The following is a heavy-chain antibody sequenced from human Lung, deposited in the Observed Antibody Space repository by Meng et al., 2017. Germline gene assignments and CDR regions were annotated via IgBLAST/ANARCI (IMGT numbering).Heavy chain of an antibody. D-gene: IGHD2/OR15-2a*01. CDR1: GYTFTTYT. CDR2: ISTNTVNP. V-gene: IGHV7-4-1*02. CDR3: ARGGDFNP. J-gene: IGHJ5*02. Sequence: QVQPVQSGSELKKHGASVKVSCKASGYTFTTYTINWVRQAHGRGLEWMGWISTNTVNPTYVQGFTGRFVFSLDTSVSTAYLQISSLEAADTAVYYCARGGDFNPWGQGTLVTVSS.